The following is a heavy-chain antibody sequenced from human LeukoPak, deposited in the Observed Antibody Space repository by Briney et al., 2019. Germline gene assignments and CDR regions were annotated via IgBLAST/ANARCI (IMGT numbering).Heavy chain of an antibody. CDR1: GFSLSTSGMC. Sequence: SGPTLVNPTQTLTLTCTFSGFSLSTSGMCVSWIRQPPGKALEWLARIDWDDDKYYSTSLKTRLTISKDTSKNQVVLTMTNMDPVDTATYYCARTDYYGSGSYPYFDYWGQGTLVTASS. J-gene: IGHJ4*02. D-gene: IGHD3-10*01. CDR2: IDWDDDK. V-gene: IGHV2-70*11. CDR3: ARTDYYGSGSYPYFDY.